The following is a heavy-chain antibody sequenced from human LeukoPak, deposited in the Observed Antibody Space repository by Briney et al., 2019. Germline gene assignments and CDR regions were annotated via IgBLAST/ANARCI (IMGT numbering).Heavy chain of an antibody. V-gene: IGHV3-21*01. Sequence: GGTLRLSCAASGFTFSSYSMKWVRQAPGKGLEWVSSISSSSSYIYYAASVKGRFNISRDNAKNSLYLQMNSLRAEDTAVYYCARDCSSTSCYTEGFDYWGQGTLVTVSS. CDR3: ARDCSSTSCYTEGFDY. CDR1: GFTFSSYS. D-gene: IGHD2-2*02. J-gene: IGHJ4*02. CDR2: ISSSSSYI.